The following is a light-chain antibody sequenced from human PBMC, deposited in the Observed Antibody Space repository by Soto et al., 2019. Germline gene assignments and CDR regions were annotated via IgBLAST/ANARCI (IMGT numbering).Light chain of an antibody. Sequence: QSVLTQPRSVSGSPGQSVTISCTGSSGDVGAYYRVSWYQQTPGTAPKLMIYDVSNRPSGVPDRFSGSRSGNTASLTISGLQAEDEGDYYCSVYTRTSTYVFGTGTKLTVL. CDR2: DVS. CDR1: SGDVGAYYR. V-gene: IGLV2-18*01. J-gene: IGLJ1*01. CDR3: SVYTRTSTYV.